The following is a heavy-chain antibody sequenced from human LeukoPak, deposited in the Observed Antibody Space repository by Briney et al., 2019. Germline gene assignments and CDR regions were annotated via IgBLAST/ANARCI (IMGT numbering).Heavy chain of an antibody. D-gene: IGHD3-10*01. J-gene: IGHJ4*02. V-gene: IGHV3-74*01. CDR1: GVLFSNYW. CDR3: ARGPMVRGVIIRRSKSGYFDY. CDR2: INRDGSST. Sequence: GGSLRLSCAASGVLFSNYWMHWVRQAPGKGLVWVSRINRDGSSTSYADSVKGRFTISRDNAKNSLYLQMNSLRAEDTAVYYCARGPMVRGVIIRRSKSGYFDYWGQGTLVTVSS.